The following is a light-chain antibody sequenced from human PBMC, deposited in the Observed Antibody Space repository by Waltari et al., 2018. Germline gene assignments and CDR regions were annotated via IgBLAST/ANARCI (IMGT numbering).Light chain of an antibody. CDR1: QSVFYSARNKNY. CDR3: HQYYTYPLT. Sequence: DIVMTQSPASLAVSLGERATINCKSSQSVFYSARNKNYLSWYQQKPGQPPKLLIYATSTRESGVPDRFSGSGSGTDFTLTISSLQAEDVAVYFCHQYYTYPLTFGGGTKVEIK. CDR2: ATS. J-gene: IGKJ4*01. V-gene: IGKV4-1*01.